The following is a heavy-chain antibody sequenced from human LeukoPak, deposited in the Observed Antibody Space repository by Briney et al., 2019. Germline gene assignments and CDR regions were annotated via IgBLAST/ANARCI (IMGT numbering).Heavy chain of an antibody. CDR2: ISPSGDIT. D-gene: IGHD3-16*01. J-gene: IGHJ1*01. CDR1: GFTFSSYS. Sequence: PGGSLRLSCAASGFTFSSYSMNWVRQAPGKGLEWVSGISPSGDITYYTDSVRGRFTISRDNFKNTLSLQVNSLRAEDTAMYYCAKDDDWGRYKHWGQGTLVTVSS. CDR3: AKDDDWGRYKH. V-gene: IGHV3-23*01.